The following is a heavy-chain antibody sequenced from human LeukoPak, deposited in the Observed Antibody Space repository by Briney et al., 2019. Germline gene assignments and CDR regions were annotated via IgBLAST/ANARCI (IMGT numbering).Heavy chain of an antibody. D-gene: IGHD3-3*01. Sequence: GASVKVSCKASGYTFTSYYMHWVRQAPGQGLEWMGIINPSGGSTSYAQKFQGRVTITRNTSISTAYMELSSLRSEDTAVYYCARSYYDFWSGYYAFDIWGQGTMVTVSS. CDR1: GYTFTSYY. J-gene: IGHJ3*02. CDR2: INPSGGST. V-gene: IGHV1-46*01. CDR3: ARSYYDFWSGYYAFDI.